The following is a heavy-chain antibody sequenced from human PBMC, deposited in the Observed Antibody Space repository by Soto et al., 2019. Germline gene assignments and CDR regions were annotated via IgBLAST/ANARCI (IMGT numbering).Heavy chain of an antibody. Sequence: GALRLSCAASGFTFTRYSMNWVRQAPGKGLEWVSSISSTTNYIYYGDSMKGRFTISRDNAKNSLYLEMNSLRAEDTAVYYCARESEDLTSNFDYWGQGTLVTVSS. CDR3: ARESEDLTSNFDY. CDR2: ISSTTNYI. CDR1: GFTFTRYS. V-gene: IGHV3-21*06. J-gene: IGHJ4*02.